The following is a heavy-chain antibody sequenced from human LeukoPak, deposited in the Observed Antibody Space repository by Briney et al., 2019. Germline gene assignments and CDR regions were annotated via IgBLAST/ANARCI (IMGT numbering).Heavy chain of an antibody. CDR3: AREAAAGNVDY. Sequence: SETLSLTCTVSGGSISSYYWSWIRQPPGKGLEWIGYIYYSGSTNYNPSLKSRVTISLDTSKNQFSLKLSSVTAADTAVYYCAREAAAGNVDYWGQGTLVTVSS. J-gene: IGHJ4*02. D-gene: IGHD6-13*01. CDR1: GGSISSYY. V-gene: IGHV4-59*12. CDR2: IYYSGST.